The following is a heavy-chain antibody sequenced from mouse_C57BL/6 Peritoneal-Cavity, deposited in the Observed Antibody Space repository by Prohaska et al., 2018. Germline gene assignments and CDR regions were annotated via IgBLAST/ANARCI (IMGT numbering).Heavy chain of an antibody. D-gene: IGHD2-1*01. V-gene: IGHV6-3*01. CDR3: TSSIYSYAMDY. J-gene: IGHJ4*01. Sequence: EVKLEESGGGLVQPGGSMKLSCVASGFTFSNYWMNWVRQSPEKGLEWVAQIRLKSDNYATHYAESVKGRFTIARDDSKSSVYLQMNNLRAEDTGIYYCTSSIYSYAMDYWGQGTSVTVSS. CDR2: IRLKSDNYAT. CDR1: GFTFSNYW.